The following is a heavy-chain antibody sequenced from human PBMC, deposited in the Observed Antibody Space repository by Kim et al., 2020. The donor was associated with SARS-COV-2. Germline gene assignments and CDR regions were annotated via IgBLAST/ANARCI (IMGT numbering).Heavy chain of an antibody. Sequence: SETLSLTCTVSGGSISSSSYYWGWIRQPPGKGLEWIGSIYYSGSTYYNPSLKSRVTISVDTSKNQFSLKLSSVTAADTAVYYCARRRTGDSRGYFDYWGQGTLVTVSS. V-gene: IGHV4-39*01. CDR1: GGSISSSSYY. D-gene: IGHD7-27*01. CDR3: ARRRTGDSRGYFDY. J-gene: IGHJ4*02. CDR2: IYYSGST.